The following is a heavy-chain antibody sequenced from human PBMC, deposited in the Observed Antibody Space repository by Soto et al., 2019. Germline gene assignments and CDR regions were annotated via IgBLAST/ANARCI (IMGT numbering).Heavy chain of an antibody. CDR2: IFHIGHT. CDR3: ARREYGMDV. J-gene: IGHJ6*02. V-gene: IGHV4-4*02. Sequence: QVQLQESGPGLVKPSGTLSLTCVVSGGSIRSNHWWSWVRQTPGKGLEWIGEIFHIGHTNYNPSLKGRVTISLDQSKNQFSLKMTSMTAADTAVFYRARREYGMDVWGQGTTVTVSS. CDR1: GGSIRSNHW.